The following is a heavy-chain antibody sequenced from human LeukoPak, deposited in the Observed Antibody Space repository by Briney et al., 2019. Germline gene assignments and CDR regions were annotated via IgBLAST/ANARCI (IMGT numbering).Heavy chain of an antibody. J-gene: IGHJ4*02. CDR3: AKNFGQYDN. D-gene: IGHD3-10*01. Sequence: GGSMRLSCAASGFTFSNYAMSWVRQAPGKGLEWVSGISGSACSTYYADSAKGRFTISRDNSKNTLYLQMNSLRAEDTAVYYCAKNFGQYDNWGQGTLVTVSS. CDR2: ISGSACST. CDR1: GFTFSNYA. V-gene: IGHV3-23*01.